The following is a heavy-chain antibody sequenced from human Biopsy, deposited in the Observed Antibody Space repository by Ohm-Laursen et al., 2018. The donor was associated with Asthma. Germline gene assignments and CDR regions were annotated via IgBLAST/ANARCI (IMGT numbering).Heavy chain of an antibody. V-gene: IGHV3-7*02. Sequence: SLGLSCAASGFTFSSYWMSWVRQAPGKGLEWVANIKQDGSEKYYVDSVKGRFTISRDNSKNTLYLQMNSLRAEDTAVYYCASTTPSIVVVARAGAFDIWGQGTMVTVSS. CDR2: IKQDGSEK. D-gene: IGHD3-22*01. CDR3: ASTTPSIVVVARAGAFDI. J-gene: IGHJ3*02. CDR1: GFTFSSYW.